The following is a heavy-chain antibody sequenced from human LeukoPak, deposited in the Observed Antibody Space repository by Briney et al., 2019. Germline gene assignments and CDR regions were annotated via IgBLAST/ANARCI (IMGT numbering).Heavy chain of an antibody. Sequence: NHGESLKISCTGSEYSFTTYWIVWVRQMPGKGLEWMGIIYPGDSDTRYSPSFQGQVTISADKSITTAYLQWSSLQASDTAMYYCARLSQEYSSSSPYDYWGQGTLVTVST. CDR1: EYSFTTYW. CDR3: ARLSQEYSSSSPYDY. V-gene: IGHV5-51*01. J-gene: IGHJ4*01. CDR2: IYPGDSDT. D-gene: IGHD6-6*01.